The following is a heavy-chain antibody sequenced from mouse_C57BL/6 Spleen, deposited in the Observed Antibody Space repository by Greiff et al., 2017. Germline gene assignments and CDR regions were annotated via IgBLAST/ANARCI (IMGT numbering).Heavy chain of an antibody. CDR2: ISNGGGST. CDR1: GFTFSDYY. CDR3: ARQTMVTTGFAY. V-gene: IGHV5-12*01. J-gene: IGHJ3*01. D-gene: IGHD2-2*01. Sequence: EVKLVESGGGLVQPGGSLKLSCAASGFTFSDYYMYWVRQTPEKRLEWVAYISNGGGSTYYPDTVKGRFTISRDNAKNTLYLQMSRLKSEDTAMYYCARQTMVTTGFAYWGQGTLVTVSA.